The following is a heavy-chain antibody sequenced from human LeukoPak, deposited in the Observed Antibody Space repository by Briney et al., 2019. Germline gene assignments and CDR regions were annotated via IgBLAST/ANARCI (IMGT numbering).Heavy chain of an antibody. CDR3: AKAKGSWSARALDY. CDR1: GFTFDDYA. D-gene: IGHD3-10*01. CDR2: ISWNSGSI. J-gene: IGHJ4*02. Sequence: GGSLRLSYAASGFTFDDYAMHWVRQAPGKGLEWVSGISWNSGSIGYADSVKGRFTISRGNAKNSLYLQMNSLRAEDTALYYCAKAKGSWSARALDYWGQGTLVTVSS. V-gene: IGHV3-9*01.